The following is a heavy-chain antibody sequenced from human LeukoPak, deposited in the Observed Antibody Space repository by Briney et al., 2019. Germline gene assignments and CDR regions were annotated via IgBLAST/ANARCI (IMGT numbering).Heavy chain of an antibody. J-gene: IGHJ4*02. CDR3: ASVGGKWLVLHY. CDR2: INHDGSNT. CDR1: GFTFTTFW. Sequence: GGSLRLSCATSGFTFTTFWMHWVRQAPGKGLVWVSRINHDGSNTNYADSVKGRFTISRDNAKNTVYLQMNSLRAEDTAVYYCASVGGKWLVLHYWGQGTLVTVSS. V-gene: IGHV3-74*01. D-gene: IGHD6-19*01.